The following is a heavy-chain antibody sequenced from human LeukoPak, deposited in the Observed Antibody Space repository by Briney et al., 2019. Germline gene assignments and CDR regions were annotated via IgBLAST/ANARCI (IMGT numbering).Heavy chain of an antibody. CDR3: ARGGVAAAGIIVY. J-gene: IGHJ4*02. CDR2: IYYSGST. D-gene: IGHD6-13*01. CDR1: GGSISSSSYY. Sequence: SETLSLTCTVSGGSISSSSYYWGWIRQPPGKGLEWIGSIYYSGSTYYNPSLKSRVTISVDTSKNQFSLKLSSVTAADTAVYYCARGGVAAAGIIVYWGQGTLVTVSS. V-gene: IGHV4-39*01.